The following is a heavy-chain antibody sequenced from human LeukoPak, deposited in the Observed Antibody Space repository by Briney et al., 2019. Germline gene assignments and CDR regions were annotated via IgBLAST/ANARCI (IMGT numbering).Heavy chain of an antibody. CDR3: ARDPRAETYYYYMDV. J-gene: IGHJ6*03. CDR2: INPNSGGT. V-gene: IGHV1-2*02. D-gene: IGHD6-19*01. Sequence: ASVKVSCKASGYTFTDYYIHWVRQAPGQVLEWMGWINPNSGGTNYAQNFQGRVTMTRDTSISTAYMELSSLRSEDTAVYYCARDPRAETYYYYMDVWGKGTTVTVSS. CDR1: GYTFTDYY.